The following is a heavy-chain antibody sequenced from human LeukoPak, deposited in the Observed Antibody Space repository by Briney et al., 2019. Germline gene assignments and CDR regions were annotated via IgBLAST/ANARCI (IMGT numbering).Heavy chain of an antibody. D-gene: IGHD3-22*01. CDR2: IYHSGST. CDR1: GGSISSGGYY. CDR3: ARDTLLSSGYYPGGY. V-gene: IGHV4-30-2*01. J-gene: IGHJ4*02. Sequence: PSQTLSLTCTVSGGSISSGGYYWSWIRQPPGKGLEWIGYIYHSGSTYYNPSLKSRVTISVDRSKNQFSLKLSSVTAADTAVYYCARDTLLSSGYYPGGYWGQGTLVTVSS.